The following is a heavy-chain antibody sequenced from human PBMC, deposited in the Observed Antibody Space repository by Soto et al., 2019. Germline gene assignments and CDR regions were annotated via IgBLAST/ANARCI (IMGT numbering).Heavy chain of an antibody. D-gene: IGHD5-18*01. CDR1: GGSISNYY. V-gene: IGHV4-59*01. CDR2: IFYIGTT. CDR3: VRGGGGYGNGTIDY. J-gene: IGHJ4*02. Sequence: SETLSLTCTVSGGSISNYYWSWVRQSPGKGLEWIGYIFYIGTTNYNPSLKSRVTISLDTSKNQFSLKLRSVTAADTAVYYCVRGGGGYGNGTIDYWGQGTLVTVSS.